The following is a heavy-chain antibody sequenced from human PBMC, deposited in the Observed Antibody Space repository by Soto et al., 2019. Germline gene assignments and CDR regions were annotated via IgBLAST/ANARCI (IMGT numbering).Heavy chain of an antibody. J-gene: IGHJ6*02. Sequence: ASVKVSCKASGYTFTGYYIHWVRQAPGQGLEWMGWINPNSGGTNYAQKFQGWVTMTRDTSISTAYMELSRLRSDDTAVYYCARAYSSGWPYYYYGMDVWGQGTTVTVSS. V-gene: IGHV1-2*04. CDR3: ARAYSSGWPYYYYGMDV. CDR1: GYTFTGYY. D-gene: IGHD6-19*01. CDR2: INPNSGGT.